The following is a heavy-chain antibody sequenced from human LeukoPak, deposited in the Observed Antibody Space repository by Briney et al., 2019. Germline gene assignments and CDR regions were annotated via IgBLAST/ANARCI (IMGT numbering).Heavy chain of an antibody. V-gene: IGHV4-39*01. CDR1: GGSISSRSCN. CDR2: IHYGGTT. Sequence: PSETLSLTCTVSGGSISSRSCNWGWIRQPPGKGLEWIGSIHYGGTTYYNPSLKSRVSISVDTSKNQFSPKLSSVTAADTAVYYCARLDYNSYSMGVWGQGTTVTVSS. J-gene: IGHJ6*02. D-gene: IGHD2-2*03. CDR3: ARLDYNSYSMGV.